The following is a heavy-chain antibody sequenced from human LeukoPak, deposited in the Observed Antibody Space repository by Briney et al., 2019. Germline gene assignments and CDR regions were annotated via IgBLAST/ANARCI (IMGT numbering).Heavy chain of an antibody. Sequence: SETLSLTCTVSGGSISSYYWSWIRQPPGKGLEWIGYIYYSGSTNYNPSLKGRVTISVDTSKNQFSLKLSSVTAADTAVYYCARTGWFGELSFDYWGQGTLVTVSS. J-gene: IGHJ4*02. CDR3: ARTGWFGELSFDY. CDR2: IYYSGST. V-gene: IGHV4-59*08. CDR1: GGSISSYY. D-gene: IGHD3-10*01.